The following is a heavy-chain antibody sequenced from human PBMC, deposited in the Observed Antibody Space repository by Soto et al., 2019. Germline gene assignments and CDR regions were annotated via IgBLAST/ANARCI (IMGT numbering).Heavy chain of an antibody. CDR1: GYIFTSYW. Sequence: GESLKISCKGSGYIFTSYWIGWVRQMPGKGLEWMGIISPGDSHTRYSPSFQGQVTISADKSINTAYLQWSSLKASDTAIYYCARRYCGGSCFDYWGLGTLVTVSS. D-gene: IGHD2-15*01. CDR2: ISPGDSHT. CDR3: ARRYCGGSCFDY. V-gene: IGHV5-51*01. J-gene: IGHJ4*02.